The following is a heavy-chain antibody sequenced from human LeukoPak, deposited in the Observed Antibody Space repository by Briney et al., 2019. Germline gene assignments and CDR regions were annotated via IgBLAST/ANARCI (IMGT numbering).Heavy chain of an antibody. Sequence: GGSLRLSCAASGFTFTYYGMHWVRQAPGKGLERVAAISYDGNHEFYADSVKGRFTISRDNSKNTLYLQMNSLRAEDTAVYYCATDYGDYLYWGQGTLVTVSS. J-gene: IGHJ4*02. D-gene: IGHD4-17*01. V-gene: IGHV3-30*03. CDR1: GFTFTYYG. CDR2: ISYDGNHE. CDR3: ATDYGDYLY.